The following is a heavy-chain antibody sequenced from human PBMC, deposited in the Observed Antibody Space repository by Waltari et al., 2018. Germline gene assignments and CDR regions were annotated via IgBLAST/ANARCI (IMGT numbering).Heavy chain of an antibody. Sequence: QLQCRESGPGLVKPSETLSPTCAVFGESMGNRDFWSGGRQPPRKGLEWIGQVHSSGRTNYNPSFASRVTVSVDTSTRQFSLKVTSATAADTAVYYCARDRGRGLYLESWGQGILVTVSP. CDR2: VHSSGRT. D-gene: IGHD2-15*01. CDR1: GESMGNRDF. V-gene: IGHV4-4*02. J-gene: IGHJ4*02. CDR3: ARDRGRGLYLES.